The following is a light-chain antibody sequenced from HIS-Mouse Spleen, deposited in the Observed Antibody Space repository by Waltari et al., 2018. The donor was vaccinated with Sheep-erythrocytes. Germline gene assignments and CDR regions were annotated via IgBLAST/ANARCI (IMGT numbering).Light chain of an antibody. CDR3: CSYAGSSTPWV. Sequence: QSALTQPASVSGSPGQSITISCTGTRSAVGSYNLFSWYQQHPGKAPKRMIYEGSKRPSGVSNRFSGSKSGNTASLTISGLQAEDEADYYCCSYAGSSTPWVFGGGTKLTVL. V-gene: IGLV2-23*01. CDR2: EGS. J-gene: IGLJ3*02. CDR1: RSAVGSYNL.